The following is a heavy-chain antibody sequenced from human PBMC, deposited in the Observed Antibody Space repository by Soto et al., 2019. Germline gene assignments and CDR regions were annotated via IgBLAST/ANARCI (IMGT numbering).Heavy chain of an antibody. J-gene: IGHJ3*02. CDR2: ISYDGSNK. CDR1: GFTFSSYA. V-gene: IGHV3-30-3*01. D-gene: IGHD3-16*01. CDR3: ARVPGGNAFDI. Sequence: ESGGGVVQPGRSLRLSCAASGFTFSSYAMHWVRQAPGKGLEWVAVISYDGSNKYYADSVKGRFTISRDNSKNTLYLQMNSLRAEDTAVYYCARVPGGNAFDIWGQGTMVTVSS.